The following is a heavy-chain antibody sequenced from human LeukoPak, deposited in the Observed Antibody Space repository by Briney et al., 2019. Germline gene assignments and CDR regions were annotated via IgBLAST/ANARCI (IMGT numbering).Heavy chain of an antibody. Sequence: GGSLRLSCVVSGFIASSNYMTRVRQAPGKGLDWISLIYSGGSTYYADSVMGRFTISRDNSKTTLFLQMNSLRAEDTAVYYCTKHRTGPPYGLDVWGQGTTVTVSS. CDR1: GFIASSNY. V-gene: IGHV3-53*01. CDR3: TKHRTGPPYGLDV. J-gene: IGHJ6*02. CDR2: IYSGGST.